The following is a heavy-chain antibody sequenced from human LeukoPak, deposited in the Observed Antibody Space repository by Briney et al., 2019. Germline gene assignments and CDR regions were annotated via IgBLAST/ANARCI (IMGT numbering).Heavy chain of an antibody. CDR3: ALGTINKDFYFGMDV. J-gene: IGHJ6*02. CDR2: ISNSGSTV. D-gene: IGHD2-8*01. Sequence: GGSLRLSCAASGFTFSDYYKTWLRQAPGKELEWLSYISNSGSTVFYADSVKGRFTVSRDNAKRSLYLQIESLRDDDTAVYHCALGTINKDFYFGMDVWGQGTTVTVSS. CDR1: GFTFSDYY. V-gene: IGHV3-11*01.